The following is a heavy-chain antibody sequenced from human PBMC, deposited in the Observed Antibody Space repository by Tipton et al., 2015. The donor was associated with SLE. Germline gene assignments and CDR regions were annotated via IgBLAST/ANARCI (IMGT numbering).Heavy chain of an antibody. CDR2: IYYSGST. V-gene: IGHV4-39*07. D-gene: IGHD2-8*01. J-gene: IGHJ4*02. CDR1: GGSISNSSYY. CDR3: ARTSGYCTNGVCYGPPHFFDY. Sequence: TLSLTCTVSGGSISNSSYYWGWIRQPPGKGLEWIGSIYYSGSTYYNPSLKSRVTISVDTSKNQFSLKLSSVTAADTAVYYCARTSGYCTNGVCYGPPHFFDYWGQGTLVTVSS.